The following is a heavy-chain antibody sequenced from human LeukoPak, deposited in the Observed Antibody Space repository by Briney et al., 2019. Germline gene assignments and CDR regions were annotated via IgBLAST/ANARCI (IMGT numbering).Heavy chain of an antibody. CDR2: MNPNSGNT. D-gene: IGHD3-10*01. V-gene: IGHV1-8*01. CDR3: AREGRQLLWFGELNWFDP. Sequence: GASVKVSCKASGYTFTSYVINWVRQATGQGLERMGWMNPNSGNTGYAQKFQGRVTMTRNTSISTAYMELSSLRSEDTAVYYCAREGRQLLWFGELNWFDPWGQGTLVTVSS. CDR1: GYTFTSYV. J-gene: IGHJ5*02.